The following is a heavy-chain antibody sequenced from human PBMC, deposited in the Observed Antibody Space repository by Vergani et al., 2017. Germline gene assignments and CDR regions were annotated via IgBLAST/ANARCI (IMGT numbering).Heavy chain of an antibody. CDR1: GYTFTGYY. Sequence: QVQLVQSGAEVKKPGASVKVSCKASGYTFTGYYMHWVRQAPGXGLEWMGWINPNSGGTNYAQKFQGRVTMTRDTSISTAYVELSRLRSDDTAVYYCARDLDILTGYTEQEGNPRFDYWGQGTLVTVSS. CDR3: ARDLDILTGYTEQEGNPRFDY. CDR2: INPNSGGT. D-gene: IGHD3-9*01. V-gene: IGHV1-2*02. J-gene: IGHJ4*02.